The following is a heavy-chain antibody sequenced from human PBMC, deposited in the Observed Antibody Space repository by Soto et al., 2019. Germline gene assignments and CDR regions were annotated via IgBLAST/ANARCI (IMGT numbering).Heavy chain of an antibody. CDR1: GFTFSSYG. V-gene: IGHV3-30*18. D-gene: IGHD2-2*01. J-gene: IGHJ6*02. CDR2: ISYDGSNK. CDR3: AKDIDCSSTSCPLHLYYYYGMDV. Sequence: PWGSLKLSCAASGFTFSSYGMHWVRQAPGKGLEWVAVISYDGSNKYYADSVKGRFTISRDNSKNTLYLQMNSLRAEDTAVYYCAKDIDCSSTSCPLHLYYYYGMDVWGQGTTVTVSS.